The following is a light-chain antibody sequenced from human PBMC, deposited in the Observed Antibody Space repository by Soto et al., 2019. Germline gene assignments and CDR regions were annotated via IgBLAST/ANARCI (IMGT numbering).Light chain of an antibody. V-gene: IGLV2-14*01. CDR1: SSDFGAYNY. CDR2: EVS. Sequence: QSALTQPASVSGSPGQSITISCTGSSSDFGAYNYVSWLQQHPGKAPKLIIYEVSNRPSGVSDRFSGSKSGNTASLTISGLQAEDEAVYHCISYTTSTTWVFGGGTKATVL. CDR3: ISYTTSTTWV. J-gene: IGLJ3*02.